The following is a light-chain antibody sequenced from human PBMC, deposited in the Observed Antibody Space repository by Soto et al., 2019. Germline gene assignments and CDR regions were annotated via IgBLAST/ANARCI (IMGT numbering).Light chain of an antibody. Sequence: EIVLTHSPATLSLSPCERATLSFSASQSVSSYLAWYQQKPGQAPRLLIYDASNRATGIPARFSGGGSGTDFTLTISRLEPEDFAVYYCQQFGSAPEGTFGQGTKVDIK. CDR1: QSVSSY. CDR3: QQFGSAPEGT. CDR2: DAS. V-gene: IGKV3-11*01. J-gene: IGKJ1*01.